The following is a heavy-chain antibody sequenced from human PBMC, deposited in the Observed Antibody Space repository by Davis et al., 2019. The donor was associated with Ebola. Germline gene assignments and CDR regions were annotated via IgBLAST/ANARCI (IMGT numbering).Heavy chain of an antibody. CDR2: INTNTGNP. D-gene: IGHD3-16*02. J-gene: IGHJ3*02. Sequence: AASVKVSCKASGYTFTSYAMNWVRQAPGQGLEWMRWINTNTGNPTYAQGFTGRFVFSLDTSVSTAYLQISSLKAEDTAVYYCAREVMITFGGVIVTTDAFDIWGQGTMVTVSS. CDR1: GYTFTSYA. CDR3: AREVMITFGGVIVTTDAFDI. V-gene: IGHV7-4-1*02.